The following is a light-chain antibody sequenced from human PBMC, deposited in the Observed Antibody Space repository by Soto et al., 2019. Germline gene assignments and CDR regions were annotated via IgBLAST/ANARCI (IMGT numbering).Light chain of an antibody. V-gene: IGKV3-11*01. Sequence: EIVLTQAPATLSLSPGERVTLSCSASQNVSTYLAWYQQKPCQAPRLLIYDASDRATGIPARFSGSGSGTDFTLTISSPEPEDSAVYYCQQRTNWLTFGPGTKVDI. CDR1: QNVSTY. CDR2: DAS. J-gene: IGKJ3*01. CDR3: QQRTNWLT.